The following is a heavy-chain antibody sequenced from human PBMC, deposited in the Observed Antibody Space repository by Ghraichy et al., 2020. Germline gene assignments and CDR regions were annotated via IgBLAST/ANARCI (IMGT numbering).Heavy chain of an antibody. D-gene: IGHD3-22*01. V-gene: IGHV3-64D*06. CDR3: VRVVPRKQSWLGYIDY. CDR1: GFTFRTYS. Sequence: LSLTCSVSGFTFRTYSMYWVRQAPGKGLEYVAAIGTVGLTTYYTDSVKGRFAISSDSSKITLYLQMSSLRPEDTAIYYCVRVVPRKQSWLGYIDYWGQGTLVTVSS. CDR2: IGTVGLTT. J-gene: IGHJ4*02.